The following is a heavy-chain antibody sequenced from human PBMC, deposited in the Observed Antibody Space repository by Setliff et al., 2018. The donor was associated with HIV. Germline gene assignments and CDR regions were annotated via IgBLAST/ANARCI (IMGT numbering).Heavy chain of an antibody. CDR2: IYYSGST. D-gene: IGHD3-10*01. J-gene: IGHJ6*03. CDR3: ARGAYGSGSLYYMDV. Sequence: SETLSLTCTVSGGSISSGGYFWSWIRQLPGKGLEWIGYIYYSGSTNYNPSLKSRVSTSVATSKNQFSLKLSSVTAADTAVYYCARGAYGSGSLYYMDVWGKGTTVTVSS. CDR1: GGSISSGGYF. V-gene: IGHV4-61*08.